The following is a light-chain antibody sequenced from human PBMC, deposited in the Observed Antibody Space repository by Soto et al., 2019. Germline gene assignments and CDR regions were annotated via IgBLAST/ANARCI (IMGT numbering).Light chain of an antibody. Sequence: QSVLTQPPSVSGAPGQRVTISCSGSSSNIGGSSVSWYQQLPGTAPKLLIYDDNKRPSGIPDRFSGSKSGTSATLGITGFQTGDEADYYCGSWDSSLSAYVFGTGTKVTV. CDR1: SSNIGGSS. CDR2: DDN. CDR3: GSWDSSLSAYV. J-gene: IGLJ1*01. V-gene: IGLV1-51*01.